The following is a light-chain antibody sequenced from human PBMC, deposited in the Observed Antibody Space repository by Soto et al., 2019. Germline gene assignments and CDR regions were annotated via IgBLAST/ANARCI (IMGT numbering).Light chain of an antibody. CDR3: QQYDKSPPIS. CDR2: DTS. CDR1: QSVASNS. J-gene: IGKJ5*01. Sequence: ENVLTQSPGTLPLSPGERATLSCRVSQSVASNSLAWFQQKPGQAPRLLIYDTSSRATGIPDRFSGSGSGTDFTLTISRLEPEDFAVYYCQQYDKSPPISFGQGTRLEIK. V-gene: IGKV3-20*01.